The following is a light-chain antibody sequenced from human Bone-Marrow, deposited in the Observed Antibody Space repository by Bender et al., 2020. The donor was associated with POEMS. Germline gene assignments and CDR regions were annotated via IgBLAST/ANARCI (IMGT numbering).Light chain of an antibody. CDR1: SSNIGADHD. Sequence: QSILTQPPSVSEAPGQRVTISCSGTSSNIGADHDVNWYQQIPGTAPKLVIYADSNRPSGVPDRFSGSKSDNTASLTISGLQAEDEADYYCLAYGGPDSFGLFGGGTKVTIL. CDR3: LAYGGPDSFGL. CDR2: ADS. J-gene: IGLJ3*02. V-gene: IGLV1-40*01.